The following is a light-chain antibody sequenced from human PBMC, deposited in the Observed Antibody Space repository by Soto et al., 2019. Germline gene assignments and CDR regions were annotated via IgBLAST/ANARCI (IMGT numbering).Light chain of an antibody. J-gene: IGLJ2*01. CDR3: TSWTTSTTMI. CDR2: DVN. Sequence: QSALTQPAPVSGPLGQSITISGTGTRSDIGAYNFSSWYQQHPGEVPKLILYDVNVRPSGVSNRFSGSKSGNTASLTISGLQAEDEADYYCTSWTTSTTMIFGGGTQLTVL. CDR1: RSDIGAYNF. V-gene: IGLV2-14*03.